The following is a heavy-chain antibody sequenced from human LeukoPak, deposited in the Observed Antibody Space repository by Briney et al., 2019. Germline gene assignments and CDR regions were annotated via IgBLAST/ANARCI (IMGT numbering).Heavy chain of an antibody. CDR2: IYPGDSDT. J-gene: IGHJ3*02. Sequence: GESLKISCKGSGYSFSNYWIGWVRQMPGKGLEWMGIIYPGDSDTRYSPSFQGQVTISVDKSISNAYLQWNGLMASDTAIYYCARRQLGGEAFDIWGQGTVVTVSS. CDR1: GYSFSNYW. D-gene: IGHD3-10*01. V-gene: IGHV5-51*01. CDR3: ARRQLGGEAFDI.